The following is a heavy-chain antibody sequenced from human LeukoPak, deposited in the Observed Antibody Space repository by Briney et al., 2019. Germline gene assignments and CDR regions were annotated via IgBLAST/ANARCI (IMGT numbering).Heavy chain of an antibody. CDR2: ISAYNGNT. D-gene: IGHD3-9*01. J-gene: IGHJ4*02. CDR1: GYTFTSYG. Sequence: ASVKVSCKASGYTFTSYGISWVRQAPGQGLEWMGWISAYNGNTNYAQKLQGRVTMTTDTSTSTAYMELRSLRSDDTAVYYCARDAAGGRYFDWLPLEYYFDYWGQGTLVTVSS. V-gene: IGHV1-18*01. CDR3: ARDAAGGRYFDWLPLEYYFDY.